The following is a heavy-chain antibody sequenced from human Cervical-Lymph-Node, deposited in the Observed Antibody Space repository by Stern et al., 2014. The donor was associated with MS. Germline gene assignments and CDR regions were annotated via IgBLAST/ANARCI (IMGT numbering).Heavy chain of an antibody. D-gene: IGHD3-10*01. V-gene: IGHV4-31*02. J-gene: IGHJ4*02. Sequence: VQLVESGPGLVKPSQTLSLTCTVSGGSITRGGDYWSWVRQRPGKGLEWVGYIIYSGSSYYNPSLKSRVTISVDTSKNPFSLTLTSVTAADTAVYYCARFSLFGEYYFDSWGQGTLVTVSS. CDR2: IIYSGSS. CDR1: GGSITRGGDY. CDR3: ARFSLFGEYYFDS.